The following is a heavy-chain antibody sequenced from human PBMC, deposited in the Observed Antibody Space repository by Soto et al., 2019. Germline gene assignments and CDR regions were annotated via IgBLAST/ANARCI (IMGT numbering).Heavy chain of an antibody. D-gene: IGHD6-19*01. V-gene: IGHV4-39*01. J-gene: IGHJ1*01. CDR1: GGSISSSSYY. Sequence: QLQLQESDPGLVKPSETLSLTCTVSGGSISSSSYYWGWIRQPPGKGLEWIGSIYYSGSTYYNPSLKSRVTISVDTSKNQFSLKLSSVTAADTAVYYCARLEKSIAVAGPAEYFQHWGQGTLVTVSS. CDR2: IYYSGST. CDR3: ARLEKSIAVAGPAEYFQH.